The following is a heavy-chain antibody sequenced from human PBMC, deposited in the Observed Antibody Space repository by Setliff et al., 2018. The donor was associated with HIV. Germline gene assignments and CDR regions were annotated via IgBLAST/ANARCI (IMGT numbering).Heavy chain of an antibody. CDR3: ARDHKYYYDSSGLDY. CDR2: IHYSGST. CDR1: GGSIRSSSYF. D-gene: IGHD3-22*01. V-gene: IGHV4-39*07. J-gene: IGHJ4*02. Sequence: SETLSLTCTVSGGSIRSSSYFWGWIRQPPGKGLEWIGSIHYSGSTYYNPSLKSRVTISVDTSKNPFSLKLSSVTAADTAVYYCARDHKYYYDSSGLDYWGQGTLVTVSS.